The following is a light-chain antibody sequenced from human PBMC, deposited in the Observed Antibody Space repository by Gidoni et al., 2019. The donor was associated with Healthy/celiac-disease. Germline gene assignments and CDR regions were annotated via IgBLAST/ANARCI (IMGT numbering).Light chain of an antibody. J-gene: IGKJ2*01. CDR2: GAS. V-gene: IGKV3-15*01. CDR1: QSDSSN. CDR3: QQYNNWPPYT. Sequence: IVMTQSPATLSVSLGGKATLPVMSSQSDSSNLAWYQQKPGQAPRLLIYGASTRATGIPARFSGSGSGTEFTLTISSLQSEDFAVYYCQQYNNWPPYTFGQGTKLEIK.